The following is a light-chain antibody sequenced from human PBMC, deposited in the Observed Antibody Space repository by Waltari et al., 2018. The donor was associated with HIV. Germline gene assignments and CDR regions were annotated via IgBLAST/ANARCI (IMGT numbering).Light chain of an antibody. CDR2: LAT. J-gene: IGKJ1*01. CDR3: MQTLRMPWT. CDR1: ERLRHENGFKY. V-gene: IGKV2-28*01. Sequence: GEPASISCATNERLRHENGFKYLDWYLQRPGRPPQLLFQLATSRAFGVPTRFGGSASDTNFTLTISRLETGDVGLYYCMQTLRMPWTFGQGTRV.